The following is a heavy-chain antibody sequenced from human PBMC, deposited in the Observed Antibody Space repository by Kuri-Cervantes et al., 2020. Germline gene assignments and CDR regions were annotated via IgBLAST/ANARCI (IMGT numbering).Heavy chain of an antibody. CDR1: GFTFSSYA. D-gene: IGHD2-21*02. V-gene: IGHV3-23*01. Sequence: GESLKISCVASGFTFSSYAMSWVRQAPGKGLEWVSAISGSGGSTYYADSVKGRFTISRDNSKNTLYLQMNSLRAEDTAVYYCAKDGHPIVVVTAIFQHWGQGTLVTVSS. CDR2: ISGSGGST. J-gene: IGHJ1*01. CDR3: AKDGHPIVVVTAIFQH.